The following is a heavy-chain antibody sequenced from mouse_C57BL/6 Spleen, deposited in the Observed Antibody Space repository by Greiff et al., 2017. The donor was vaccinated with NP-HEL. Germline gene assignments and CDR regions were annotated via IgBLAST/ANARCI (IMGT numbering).Heavy chain of an antibody. J-gene: IGHJ4*01. Sequence: VQLKESGPELVKPGASVKMSCKASGYTFTDYYMHWVKQSHGKSLEWIGYIYPNNGGNGYIQKFNGKVTLTVDKSSSTAYMELRSLTSEDSAVNYCARRTVVAPYAIAYWGPGTSVTVSS. CDR1: GYTFTDYY. D-gene: IGHD1-1*01. V-gene: IGHV1-34*01. CDR2: IYPNNGGN. CDR3: ARRTVVAPYAIAY.